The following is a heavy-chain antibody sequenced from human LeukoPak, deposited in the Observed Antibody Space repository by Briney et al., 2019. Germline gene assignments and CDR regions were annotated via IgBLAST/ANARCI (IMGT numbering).Heavy chain of an antibody. CDR3: ARDGCSNTSCYIWDWFDP. V-gene: IGHV3-20*04. D-gene: IGHD2-2*02. CDR2: INWNGGNT. J-gene: IGHJ5*02. CDR1: GFNFDEYG. Sequence: GGSLRLSCAASGFNFDEYGMNWVRQAPGKGLEWVSGINWNGGNTGYSDSVKGRFTISRDNAKNSLYLQMNSLRVEDTALYYCARDGCSNTSCYIWDWFDPWGQGTLSSSPQ.